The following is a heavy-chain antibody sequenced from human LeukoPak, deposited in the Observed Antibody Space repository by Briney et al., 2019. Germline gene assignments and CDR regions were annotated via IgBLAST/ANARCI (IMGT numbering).Heavy chain of an antibody. CDR3: ARPQRPVLAYRYGMDV. CDR1: GFTFSSYS. J-gene: IGHJ6*02. Sequence: PGGSLRLSCAASGFTFSSYSMNWVRQAPGKGLERGAVISYDGSNKYYADSVKGRFTISRDNSKNTLYLQMNSLRAEDTAVYYCARPQRPVLAYRYGMDVWGQGTTVTVPS. D-gene: IGHD3-3*02. CDR2: ISYDGSNK. V-gene: IGHV3-30*03.